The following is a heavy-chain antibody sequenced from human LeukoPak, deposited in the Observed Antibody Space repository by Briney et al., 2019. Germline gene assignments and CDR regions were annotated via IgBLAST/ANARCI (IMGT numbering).Heavy chain of an antibody. J-gene: IGHJ4*02. D-gene: IGHD4-23*01. Sequence: PGGSQRLSCAASGFTFSSYGMHWVRQAPGKGLEWVAFIRYDGSNKYYADSVKGRFTISRDNSKNTLYLQMNSLRAEDTAVYYCVTMGGNPADYWGQGTLVTVSS. V-gene: IGHV3-30*02. CDR3: VTMGGNPADY. CDR1: GFTFSSYG. CDR2: IRYDGSNK.